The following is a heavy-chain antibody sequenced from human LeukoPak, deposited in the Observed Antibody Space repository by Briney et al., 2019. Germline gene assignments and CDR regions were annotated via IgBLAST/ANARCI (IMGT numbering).Heavy chain of an antibody. Sequence: ASVKVSCKASGYTFTGYYIHRVRQAPGQGLEWMGWITPRNGGTNYAQKFQGWITMTRDTSISTAYLQLNRLRSDDTAVYYCARGIEGGSGYYSKLPGGYWGQGTLVTVSS. J-gene: IGHJ4*02. CDR1: GYTFTGYY. V-gene: IGHV1-2*04. CDR2: ITPRNGGT. CDR3: ARGIEGGSGYYSKLPGGY. D-gene: IGHD3-16*01.